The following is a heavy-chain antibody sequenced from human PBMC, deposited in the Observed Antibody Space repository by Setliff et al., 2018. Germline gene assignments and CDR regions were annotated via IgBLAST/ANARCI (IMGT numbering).Heavy chain of an antibody. V-gene: IGHV6-1*01. Sequence: PSQTLSLTCAISGDSVSSNSAAWNWIRQSPSRGLEWLGRTYYRSKWYDDYAVSVKSRITINPDTSKNQFSLKLSSVTAADTAVYYCARDPYNWNYGDAFDIWGQGTMVTVSS. CDR3: ARDPYNWNYGDAFDI. CDR1: GDSVSSNSAA. CDR2: TYYRSKWYD. D-gene: IGHD1-7*01. J-gene: IGHJ3*02.